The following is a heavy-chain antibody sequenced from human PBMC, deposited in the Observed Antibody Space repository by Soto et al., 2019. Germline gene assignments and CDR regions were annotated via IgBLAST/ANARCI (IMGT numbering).Heavy chain of an antibody. V-gene: IGHV1-69*01. CDR1: GGAFSSYA. CDR3: SNNAWRPERPRPDGFDI. CDR2: IIPMTGST. D-gene: IGHD1-1*01. Sequence: QVQLVQSGAEVRKPGSSVKVSCTSSGGAFSSYAINWVRQAPGQGLEWMGGIIPMTGSTNYAHKFLGRVTITADESTSTTYLELTSLRSDDTAVFYCSNNAWRPERPRPDGFDIWCQGTVVSVST. J-gene: IGHJ3*02.